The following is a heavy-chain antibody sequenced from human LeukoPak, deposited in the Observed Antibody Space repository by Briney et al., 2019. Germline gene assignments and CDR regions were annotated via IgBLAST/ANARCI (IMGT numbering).Heavy chain of an antibody. Sequence: GGSLRLSCAPAGFPFSNHAMSWVRRPPGKGLEWVSAISNGNTYYADSVRGRFTISRDDSKNMVYLQMNSLRDEDTALYYCVREAGYCASVCLKSNWFDPWGQGTLVTVSS. CDR1: GFPFSNHA. CDR3: VREAGYCASVCLKSNWFDP. V-gene: IGHV3-23*01. CDR2: ISNGNT. D-gene: IGHD2-21*02. J-gene: IGHJ5*02.